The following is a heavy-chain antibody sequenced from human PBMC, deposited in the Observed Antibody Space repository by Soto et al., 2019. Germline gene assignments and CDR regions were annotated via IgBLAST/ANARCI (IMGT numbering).Heavy chain of an antibody. CDR1: GFTFSSYA. D-gene: IGHD4-17*01. V-gene: IGHV3-23*01. J-gene: IGHJ6*03. Sequence: GGSLRLSCAASGFTFSSYAMSWVRQAPGKGLEWISAISGSGGSTYYADSVKGRFTISRDNSKNTLYLQMNSLRAEDTAVYYCAKGGMTTPYYYYYYMDVWGKGTTVTVSS. CDR3: AKGGMTTPYYYYYYMDV. CDR2: ISGSGGST.